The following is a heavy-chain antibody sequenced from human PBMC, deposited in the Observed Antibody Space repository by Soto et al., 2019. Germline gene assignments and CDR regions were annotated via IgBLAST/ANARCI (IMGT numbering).Heavy chain of an antibody. D-gene: IGHD6-6*01. CDR1: GYTFINYY. CDR2: INPNGGST. V-gene: IGHV1-46*03. Sequence: QVQLVQSGAEVKKPGASVKVSCKASGYTFINYYIHWVRQAPGQGLEWMGVINPNGGSTVYAQKSKGKATLTRDMSTSTVYVELSSPRSDDTAVYFCARATAARQREYSYLYYLHIWGKGTMVTVSS. J-gene: IGHJ6*03. CDR3: ARATAARQREYSYLYYLHI.